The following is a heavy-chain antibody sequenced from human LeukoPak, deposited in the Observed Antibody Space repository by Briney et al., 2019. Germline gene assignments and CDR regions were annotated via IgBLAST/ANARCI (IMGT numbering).Heavy chain of an antibody. CDR3: XXXXXXAGRYYYYYYYMDV. J-gene: IGHJ6*03. CDR1: GYTFTSNY. CDR2: ISPSGGST. Sequence: GASVKVSCKAFGYTFTSNYMHWVRQAPGQGPEWMGVISPSGGSTTYAQKFQGRVTLTRDMSTSTDYLELSSLRSEDTAVYYCXXXXXXAGRYYYYYYYMDVWGKGTTVTISS. D-gene: IGHD6-13*01. V-gene: IGHV1-46*01.